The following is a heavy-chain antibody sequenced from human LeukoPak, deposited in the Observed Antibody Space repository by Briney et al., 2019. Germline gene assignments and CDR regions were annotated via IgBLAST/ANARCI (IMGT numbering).Heavy chain of an antibody. CDR3: ERDRATQLGWFDL. V-gene: IGHV3-11*06. J-gene: IGHJ5*02. CDR1: GHTLSDYC. Sequence: GGSLRLSCSPPGHTLSDYCMVSARQAPGNGMGWVSYISSSSIYTKYAYSLNGRFTNSRDNAKNSVYLAMNSLRAEDTAVYYCERDRATQLGWFDLWGQGTLVTVSS. CDR2: ISSSSIYT. D-gene: IGHD7-27*01.